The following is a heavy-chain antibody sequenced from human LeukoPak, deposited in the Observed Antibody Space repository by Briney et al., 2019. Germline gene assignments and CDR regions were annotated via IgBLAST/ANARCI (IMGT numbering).Heavy chain of an antibody. Sequence: GGSLRLSCEASGFIFSNYWTSWVRQAPGKGLEWVSSISSSSSYIYYADSVKGRFTISRDNAKNSLYLQMNSLRAEDTAVYYCAGAAAFDYYYYMDVWGKGTTVTVSS. V-gene: IGHV3-21*01. J-gene: IGHJ6*03. CDR2: ISSSSSYI. CDR1: GFIFSNYW. D-gene: IGHD6-13*01. CDR3: AGAAAFDYYYYMDV.